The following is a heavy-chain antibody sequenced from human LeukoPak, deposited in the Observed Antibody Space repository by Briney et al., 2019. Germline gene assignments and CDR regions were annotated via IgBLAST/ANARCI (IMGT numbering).Heavy chain of an antibody. D-gene: IGHD3-16*01. CDR1: GGSISSDY. V-gene: IGHV4-59*08. CDR2: IYYSGST. J-gene: IGHJ5*02. CDR3: ARRLGVNPPSSNWFDP. Sequence: SETLSLTCTVSGGSISSDYWSWIRQPPGKGLEWIGYIYYSGSTNYNPSLKSRVTISVDTSKNQFSLNLSSVTAADTAVYYCARRLGVNPPSSNWFDPWGQGTLVTVSS.